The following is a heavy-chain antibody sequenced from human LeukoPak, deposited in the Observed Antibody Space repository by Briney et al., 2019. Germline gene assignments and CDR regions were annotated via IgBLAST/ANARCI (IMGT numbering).Heavy chain of an antibody. Sequence: ASVKVSCKASGGMFSTTAINWVRQAPGQGLEWMGGNIPPFGTPDYAQKFQGRVTITADESTSTVYMELTSLTSEDTAIYYCARDPGSSVGIVVVQHATDAFDIWGQGTMVTVSS. CDR2: NIPPFGTP. V-gene: IGHV1-69*13. D-gene: IGHD2-15*01. CDR1: GGMFSTTA. J-gene: IGHJ3*02. CDR3: ARDPGSSVGIVVVQHATDAFDI.